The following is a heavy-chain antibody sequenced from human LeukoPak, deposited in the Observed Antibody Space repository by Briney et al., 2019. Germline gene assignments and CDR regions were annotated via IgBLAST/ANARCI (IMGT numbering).Heavy chain of an antibody. J-gene: IGHJ4*02. Sequence: SETLSLTCTVSGGSISSSSYYWGWIRQPPGKGLEWIGSIYYSGSTYYNPSLKSRVTISVDTSKNQFSLKLSSVTAADTAVYYCARQGYSSSSGDYWGQGTLVTVSS. CDR3: ARQGYSSSSGDY. V-gene: IGHV4-39*01. D-gene: IGHD6-6*01. CDR1: GGSISSSSYY. CDR2: IYYSGST.